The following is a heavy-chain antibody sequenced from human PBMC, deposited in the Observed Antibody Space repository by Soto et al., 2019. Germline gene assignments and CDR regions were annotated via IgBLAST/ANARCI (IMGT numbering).Heavy chain of an antibody. J-gene: IGHJ6*03. CDR3: ARVHGRGNYYYYYMDV. D-gene: IGHD1-26*01. CDR2: IYYSGST. Sequence: SETLSLTCTVSGCSISSYYWSWIRQPPGKELEWIGYIYYSGSTNYNPSLKSRVTISVDTPKNQFSLKLSSVTAADTAVYYCARVHGRGNYYYYYMDVWGKWTTVTVSS. V-gene: IGHV4-59*01. CDR1: GCSISSYY.